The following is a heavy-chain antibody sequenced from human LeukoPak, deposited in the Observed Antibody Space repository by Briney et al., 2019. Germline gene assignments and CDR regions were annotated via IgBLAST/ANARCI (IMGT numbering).Heavy chain of an antibody. CDR3: ARESYYDSSGSDDAFDI. J-gene: IGHJ3*02. CDR1: GGSISSSSYY. Sequence: SETLSLTCTVSGGSISSSSYYWGWIRQPPGKGLEWIGSIYYSGSTYYNPSLKSRVTISVDTSKNQFSLKLSSVTAADTAVYYCARESYYDSSGSDDAFDIWGQGTMVTVSS. D-gene: IGHD3-22*01. CDR2: IYYSGST. V-gene: IGHV4-39*07.